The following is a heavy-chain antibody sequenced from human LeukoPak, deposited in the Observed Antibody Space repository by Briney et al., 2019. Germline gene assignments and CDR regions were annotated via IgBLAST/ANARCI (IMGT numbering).Heavy chain of an antibody. CDR1: GFTFSSYS. Sequence: PGGSLRLSCAASGFTFSSYSMNWVRQAPGKGLEWVSYISSSSSTIYYADSVKGRFTISRDNSKNTLYLQINSLRVEDTAIYYCAKAPMEDSWYIHFDFWGQGTLVTVSS. D-gene: IGHD6-13*01. CDR2: ISSSSSTI. V-gene: IGHV3-48*01. CDR3: AKAPMEDSWYIHFDF. J-gene: IGHJ4*02.